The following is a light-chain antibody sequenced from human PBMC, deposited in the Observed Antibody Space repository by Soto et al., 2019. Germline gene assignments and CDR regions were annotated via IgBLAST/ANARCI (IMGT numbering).Light chain of an antibody. Sequence: EIVLTQSPATLSLSPGERATRSCRASQSVSSYLAWYQQKPGQAPRLLIYDASNRATGIPARFSGSGSGTDFTLTISSLEPEEFAVYYCQQRSNWPHTVGQGTKLEIK. J-gene: IGKJ2*01. CDR1: QSVSSY. CDR3: QQRSNWPHT. V-gene: IGKV3-11*01. CDR2: DAS.